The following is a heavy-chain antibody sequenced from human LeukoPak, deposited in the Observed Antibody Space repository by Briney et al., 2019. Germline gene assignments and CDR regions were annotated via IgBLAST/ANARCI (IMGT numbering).Heavy chain of an antibody. CDR3: ASYSSGRYELYFDY. J-gene: IGHJ4*02. CDR2: ISGSGGST. CDR1: GFTFSSYA. V-gene: IGHV3-23*01. D-gene: IGHD6-19*01. Sequence: PGGSLRLSRAASGFTFSSYAMSWVRQAPGKGLEWVSAISGSGGSTYYADSVKGRFTISRDNSKNTLYLQMNSLRAEDTAVYYCASYSSGRYELYFDYWGQGTLVTVSS.